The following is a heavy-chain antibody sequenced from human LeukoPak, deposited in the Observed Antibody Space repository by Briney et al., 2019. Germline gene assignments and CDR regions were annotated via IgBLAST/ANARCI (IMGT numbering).Heavy chain of an antibody. J-gene: IGHJ4*02. CDR3: ARDGWATSDY. CDR2: IKQDGSEK. Sequence: GGSLRLSCAASGFTFSSYAMSWVRQAPGKGLEWVANIKQDGSEKYYVDSVKGRFTISRDNAKNSLYLQMNSLRAEDTAVYYCARDGWATSDYWGQGTLVTVSS. V-gene: IGHV3-7*01. CDR1: GFTFSSYA. D-gene: IGHD3-10*01.